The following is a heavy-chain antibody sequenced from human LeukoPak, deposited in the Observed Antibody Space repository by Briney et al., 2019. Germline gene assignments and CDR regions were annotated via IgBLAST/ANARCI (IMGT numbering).Heavy chain of an antibody. CDR3: ARHDFSQWLVHEPTNNWFDP. D-gene: IGHD6-19*01. J-gene: IGHJ5*02. Sequence: PSETLSLTCTVSGGSISSSSYYWGWIRQPPGKGLEWIGSIYYSGSTYYNPSLKSRVTISVDTSKTQFSLKLSSVTAADTAVYYCARHDFSQWLVHEPTNNWFDPWGQGTLVTVSS. CDR2: IYYSGST. V-gene: IGHV4-39*01. CDR1: GGSISSSSYY.